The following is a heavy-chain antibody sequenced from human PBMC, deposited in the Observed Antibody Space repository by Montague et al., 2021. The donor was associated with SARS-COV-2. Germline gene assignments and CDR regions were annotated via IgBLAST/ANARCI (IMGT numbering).Heavy chain of an antibody. Sequence: SLRLSCATSGFTFSRNSMNWVRQAPGKGLEWVSTISSDTLHTFYAESVEGRFTISRDNAKNELYLQMNSLRAEDMAVYHCARGGEIDVWAPFGHWGQGTLVTVSS. CDR3: ARGGEIDVWAPFGH. V-gene: IGHV3-21*01. J-gene: IGHJ4*02. D-gene: IGHD3-16*01. CDR2: ISSDTLHT. CDR1: GFTFSRNS.